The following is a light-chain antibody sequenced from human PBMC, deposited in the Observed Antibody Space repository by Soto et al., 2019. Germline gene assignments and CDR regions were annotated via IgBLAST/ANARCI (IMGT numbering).Light chain of an antibody. CDR3: GTWDSSLSAVV. CDR1: SSNIGNNY. V-gene: IGLV1-51*01. Sequence: QSVLTQPTSVSAAPGQKVTISCSGSSSNIGNNYVSWYQHLPGTAPKLLIYDNNKRPSGIPDRFSGSKSGTSATLGITGLQTGDEADYYCGTWDSSLSAVVFGGGTKPTVL. CDR2: DNN. J-gene: IGLJ2*01.